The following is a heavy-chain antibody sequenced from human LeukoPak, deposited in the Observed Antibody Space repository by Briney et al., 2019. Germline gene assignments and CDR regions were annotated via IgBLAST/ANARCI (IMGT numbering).Heavy chain of an antibody. CDR2: INPDSGGT. CDR1: GYTFTGYY. CDR3: ARGAERGDYAGY. J-gene: IGHJ4*02. V-gene: IGHV1-2*06. D-gene: IGHD4-17*01. Sequence: ASVKVSCKAPGYTFTGYYMHWVRQAPGQGLEWMGRINPDSGGTNYAQKFQGRVTMTRDTSISTAYMELTRLTSDDTAVYYCARGAERGDYAGYWGQGTLVTVSS.